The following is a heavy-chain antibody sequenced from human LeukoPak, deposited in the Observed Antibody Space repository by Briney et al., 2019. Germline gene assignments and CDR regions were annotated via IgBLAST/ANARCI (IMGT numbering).Heavy chain of an antibody. CDR3: AKDGFWSCTD. J-gene: IGHJ4*02. D-gene: IGHD2-8*02. V-gene: IGHV3-30*02. CDR1: GFTFSRNA. CDR2: IAHHGFNT. Sequence: GGSLRLSCAASGFTFSRNAIHWVRQGPGKGLEWVAYIAHHGFNTYYADSVKGRFTISRDNSKRTLYLQMNSLRPDDTAVYYCAKDGFWSCTDWGRGTLVTVSS.